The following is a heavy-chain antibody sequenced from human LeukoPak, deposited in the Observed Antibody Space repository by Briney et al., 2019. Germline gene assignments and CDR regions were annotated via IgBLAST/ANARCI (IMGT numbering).Heavy chain of an antibody. Sequence: GGSLRLSCAASGFTFDDYAMHWVRQAPGKGLEWVSGISWNSGSIGYADSVKGRFTISRDNAKNSLYLQMNSLRAEDTALYYCAREYFSRAAVLGDFDLLGRGTLGT. J-gene: IGHJ2*01. CDR1: GFTFDDYA. D-gene: IGHD3-16*01. CDR2: ISWNSGSI. CDR3: AREYFSRAAVLGDFDL. V-gene: IGHV3-9*01.